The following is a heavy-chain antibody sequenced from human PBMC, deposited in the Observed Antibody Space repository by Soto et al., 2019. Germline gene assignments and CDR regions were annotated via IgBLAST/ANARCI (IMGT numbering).Heavy chain of an antibody. V-gene: IGHV3-11*01. CDR2: ISGGGTTT. CDR1: GFRFSDHY. J-gene: IGHJ4*02. D-gene: IGHD3-10*01. Sequence: GGSLSLSCAASGFRFSDHYMTWIRQAPGKGLEWVSKISGGGTTTHYADSVKGRFTVSRDNAENSLYLQMNSLRAEDTAVYYCAGDPYYYGSAFWGQGTLVTVSS. CDR3: AGDPYYYGSAF.